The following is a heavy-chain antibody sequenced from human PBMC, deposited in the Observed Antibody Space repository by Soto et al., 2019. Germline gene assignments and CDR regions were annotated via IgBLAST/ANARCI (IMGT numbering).Heavy chain of an antibody. J-gene: IGHJ4*02. D-gene: IGHD6-13*01. CDR1: GFTFSSYG. Sequence: QVQLVESGGGVVQPGRSLRLSCAASGFTFSSYGMQWVRQSPGEGPEWVAIVANDGSNQYYAESVKGRFTISRDNSKTTVFLEMDSLRPEDTAAYYCARSSGGSSWYPPDYWGQGTLVTVSS. CDR3: ARSSGGSSWYPPDY. V-gene: IGHV3-30*03. CDR2: VANDGSNQ.